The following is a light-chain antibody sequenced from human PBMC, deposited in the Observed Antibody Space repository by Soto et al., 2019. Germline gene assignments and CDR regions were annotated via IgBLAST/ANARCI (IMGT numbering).Light chain of an antibody. CDR2: WAS. Sequence: DIVMTQSPDSLAVSLGERATINCKSSQSVLYSSNNKNYLAWYQQKPGQPPKLLIYWASTRESGVPDRFSGSGSGTDFTLTISRLQAEDGAVYYCQQYYSTPWTFGQGTKVDIK. V-gene: IGKV4-1*01. CDR1: QSVLYSSNNKNY. CDR3: QQYYSTPWT. J-gene: IGKJ1*01.